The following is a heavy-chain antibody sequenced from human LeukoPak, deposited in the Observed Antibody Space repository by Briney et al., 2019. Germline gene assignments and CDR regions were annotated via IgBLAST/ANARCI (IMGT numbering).Heavy chain of an antibody. V-gene: IGHV3-30*02. CDR1: GLTFSVYG. D-gene: IGHD3-10*01. J-gene: IGHJ4*02. CDR2: IRSDGSNK. CDR3: ATQFGSGTLANEYDY. Sequence: GGSLRLSCAASGLTFSVYGMHWVRQAPGKGLEWVSFIRSDGSNKYYTESVKGRFTVSRDNSNNTLYLQMNSLRVEDTAVYYCATQFGSGTLANEYDYWGQGSLVTVSS.